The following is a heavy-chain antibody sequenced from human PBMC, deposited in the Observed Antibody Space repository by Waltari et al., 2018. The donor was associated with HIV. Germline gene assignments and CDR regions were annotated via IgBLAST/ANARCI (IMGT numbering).Heavy chain of an antibody. Sequence: EVQLVQSGAEVNKPGEPLKNSCRGCGYRFPSYRNGRVRRMPGKGLEWMGIIYPGDSDTRYSPSFQGQVTISADKSISTAYLQWSSLKASDTAMYYCARNKFPADYYGMDVWGQGTTVTVSS. D-gene: IGHD2-15*01. V-gene: IGHV5-51*03. CDR3: ARNKFPADYYGMDV. J-gene: IGHJ6*02. CDR2: IYPGDSDT. CDR1: GYRFPSYR.